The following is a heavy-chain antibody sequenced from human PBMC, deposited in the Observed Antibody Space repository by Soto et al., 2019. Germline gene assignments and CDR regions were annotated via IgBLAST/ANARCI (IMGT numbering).Heavy chain of an antibody. CDR3: AREGGSSSGHYYYYGMDV. V-gene: IGHV1-69*13. CDR1: GGTFSSYA. Sequence: SVKVSCKASGGTFSSYAIIWVRQAPGQGLEWMGGIIPIFGTANYAQKFQGRVTITADESTSTAYMELSSLRSEDTAVYYCAREGGSSSGHYYYYGMDVWGQGTTVTVSS. D-gene: IGHD6-6*01. CDR2: IIPIFGTA. J-gene: IGHJ6*02.